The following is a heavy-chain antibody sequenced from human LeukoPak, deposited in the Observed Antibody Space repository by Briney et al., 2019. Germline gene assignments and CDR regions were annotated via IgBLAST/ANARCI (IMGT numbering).Heavy chain of an antibody. CDR3: ASSHDSSGND. CDR1: GFSFSSYW. Sequence: GGSLRLSCVASGFSFSSYWMAWIRQAPGRGLEWVANIKYDGSHKYYVDSVKGRFTISRDNAKNSVYLQMNSLRVDDTAVYFCASSHDSSGNDWGQGTMVTVSS. CDR2: IKYDGSHK. D-gene: IGHD3-22*01. J-gene: IGHJ4*02. V-gene: IGHV3-7*01.